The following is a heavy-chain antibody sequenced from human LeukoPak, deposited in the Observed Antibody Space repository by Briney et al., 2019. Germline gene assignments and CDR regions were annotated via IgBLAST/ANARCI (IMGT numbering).Heavy chain of an antibody. Sequence: GGSLRLSCAASGFTFSSCWMSWVRQAPGKGLEWVANIKQDGSEKYYVDSVKGRFTISRDNAKNSLYLQMNSLRAEDTAVYYCATSYSSSSWFDPWGQGTLVTVSS. J-gene: IGHJ5*02. CDR2: IKQDGSEK. CDR3: ATSYSSSSWFDP. V-gene: IGHV3-7*01. D-gene: IGHD6-6*01. CDR1: GFTFSSCW.